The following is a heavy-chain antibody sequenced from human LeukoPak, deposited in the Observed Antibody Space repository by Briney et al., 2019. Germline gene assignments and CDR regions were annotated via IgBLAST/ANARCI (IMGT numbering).Heavy chain of an antibody. J-gene: IGHJ4*02. CDR1: GFTFSSYG. CDR2: ISGSGGST. Sequence: GGSLRLSCAASGFTFSSYGMSWVRQAPGKGLEWVSAISGSGGSTYYADSVKGRFTISRDNSKNTLYLQMNSLRAEDTAVYYCAPIYSGSYSGDYWGQGTLVTVSS. CDR3: APIYSGSYSGDY. D-gene: IGHD1-26*01. V-gene: IGHV3-23*01.